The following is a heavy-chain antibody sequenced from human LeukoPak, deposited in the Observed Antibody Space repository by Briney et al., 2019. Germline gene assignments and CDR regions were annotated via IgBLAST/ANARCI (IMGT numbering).Heavy chain of an antibody. J-gene: IGHJ4*02. Sequence: GGSLRLSCAASGFTFSSYWMSWVRQAPGKGLEWVANIKQDGTETYYVDSVRGRFTISRDNSKNTLYLQMNSLRAEDTAVYYCAKAQRGYSGYATFDYWGQGTLVTVSS. CDR3: AKAQRGYSGYATFDY. D-gene: IGHD5-12*01. CDR2: IKQDGTET. CDR1: GFTFSSYW. V-gene: IGHV3-7*03.